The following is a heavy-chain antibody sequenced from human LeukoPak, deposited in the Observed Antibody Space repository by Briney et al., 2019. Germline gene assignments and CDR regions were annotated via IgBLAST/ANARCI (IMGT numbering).Heavy chain of an antibody. J-gene: IGHJ6*02. V-gene: IGHV3-7*03. D-gene: IGHD3-16*01. CDR2: VNRDGSET. Sequence: GGSLRLSCAASGFALSSHWMTWVRQVPGRGPEWVANVNRDGSETYYLDSVKGRFTISKDNAKNSLYLQMNSLRAEDTALYHCARNDAMDVWGQGTTVIVSS. CDR3: ARNDAMDV. CDR1: GFALSSHW.